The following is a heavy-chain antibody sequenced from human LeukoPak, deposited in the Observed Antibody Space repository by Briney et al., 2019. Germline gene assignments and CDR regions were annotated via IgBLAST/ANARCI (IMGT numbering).Heavy chain of an antibody. D-gene: IGHD1-26*01. CDR3: ARGGYSGTYYFDH. CDR2: VWYDGSNI. CDR1: GFTFSTYG. Sequence: GRSLRLSCAASGFTFSTYGMHWVRQAPGKGLEWVAVVWYDGSNIHYVDSVKGRFTISRDNSKSTPYLQMNSLTAEDTAVYYCARGGYSGTYYFDHWGQGTLVTVSS. J-gene: IGHJ4*02. V-gene: IGHV3-33*01.